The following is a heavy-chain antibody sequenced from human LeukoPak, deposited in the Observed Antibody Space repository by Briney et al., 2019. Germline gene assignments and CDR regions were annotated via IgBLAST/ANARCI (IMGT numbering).Heavy chain of an antibody. CDR1: GFTFSTYW. J-gene: IGHJ4*02. Sequence: GGSLRLSCAASGFTFSTYWMGWVRQAPGKGLEWVANIKEDGSEKFYVDSVEGRFTISRDNAKNSLYLQMNSLTAEDTAVYYCARTIIGSAGLDYWGQGTLVTVSS. CDR2: IKEDGSEK. CDR3: ARTIIGSAGLDY. V-gene: IGHV3-7*01. D-gene: IGHD6-13*01.